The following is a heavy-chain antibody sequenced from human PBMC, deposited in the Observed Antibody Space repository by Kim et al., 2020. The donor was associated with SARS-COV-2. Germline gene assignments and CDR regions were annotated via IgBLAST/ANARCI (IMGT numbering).Heavy chain of an antibody. Sequence: PSFQGHVTISADKSISTAYLQWSSLKASDTAMYYCARRGDSSGYEYYFDYWGQGTLVTVSS. D-gene: IGHD6-19*01. CDR3: ARRGDSSGYEYYFDY. V-gene: IGHV5-10-1*01. J-gene: IGHJ4*02.